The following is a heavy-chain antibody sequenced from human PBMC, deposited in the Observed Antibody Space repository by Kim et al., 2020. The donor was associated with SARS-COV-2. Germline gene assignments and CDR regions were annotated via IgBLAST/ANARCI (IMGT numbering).Heavy chain of an antibody. CDR3: ARLFATGTYRGILHY. Sequence: NPSIKTRVTISVETSKNQFSLNLSAVTAADTAVYYCARLFATGTYRGILHYWGQGTLVTVSS. J-gene: IGHJ4*02. V-gene: IGHV4-39*01. D-gene: IGHD3-10*01.